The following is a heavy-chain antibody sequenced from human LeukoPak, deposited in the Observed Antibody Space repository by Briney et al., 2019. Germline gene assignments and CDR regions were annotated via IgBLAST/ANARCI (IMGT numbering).Heavy chain of an antibody. CDR1: GGSISSSDCY. D-gene: IGHD2-2*01. V-gene: IGHV4-30-4*01. CDR3: ARDVEDCSSTSCYHYSYGMDV. J-gene: IGHJ6*04. CDR2: IYYSGST. Sequence: SETLSLTCTVSGGSISSSDCYWSWIRQPPGKGLEWVGYIYYSGSTYYNPTLKSRLTISVDTSKNQFSLKLSSGPAADTAVYYCARDVEDCSSTSCYHYSYGMDVWGKGTTVTVSS.